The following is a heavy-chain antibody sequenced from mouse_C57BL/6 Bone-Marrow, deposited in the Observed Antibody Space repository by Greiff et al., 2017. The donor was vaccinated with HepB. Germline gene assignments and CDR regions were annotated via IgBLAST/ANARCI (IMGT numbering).Heavy chain of an antibody. CDR3: ARHQPYYGSSRAWFAY. J-gene: IGHJ3*01. V-gene: IGHV1-62-2*01. CDR1: GYTFTEYT. D-gene: IGHD1-1*01. Sequence: VQLQQSGAELVKPGASVKLSCKASGYTFTEYTIHWVKQRSGQGLEWIGWFYPGSGSIKYNEKFKDKATLTADKSSSTVFMELSSLTSEDSAVYFCARHQPYYGSSRAWFAYWGQGTLVTVSA. CDR2: FYPGSGSI.